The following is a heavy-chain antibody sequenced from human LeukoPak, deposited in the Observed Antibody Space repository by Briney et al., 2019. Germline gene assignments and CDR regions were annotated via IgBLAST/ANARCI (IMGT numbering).Heavy chain of an antibody. D-gene: IGHD6-6*01. CDR1: GFTFSNYG. CDR2: LRYDGINK. Sequence: GGSLRLSCAASGFTFSNYGMHWVRQAPGKGLEWVAFLRYDGINKYYADSVKGRFTISRDTSKNTLYLQMNSLRAEDTAVYYCARGPATIAARPYYFDYWGQGTLVTVSS. J-gene: IGHJ4*02. V-gene: IGHV3-30*02. CDR3: ARGPATIAARPYYFDY.